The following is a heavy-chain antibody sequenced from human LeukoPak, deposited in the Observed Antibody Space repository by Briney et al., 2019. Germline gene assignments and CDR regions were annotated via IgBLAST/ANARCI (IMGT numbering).Heavy chain of an antibody. D-gene: IGHD3-22*01. J-gene: IGHJ1*01. V-gene: IGHV3-74*01. Sequence: GGSLRLSCEASGFTFSRFAMSWVRQAPGKGLVWVSRIKSDGKTNYADSVKGRFTISRDNAKNTVSLQMDSLRAEDTGVYYCARAPSEVGGYYPEYFRHWGQGTLVTVSS. CDR1: GFTFSRFA. CDR2: IKSDGKT. CDR3: ARAPSEVGGYYPEYFRH.